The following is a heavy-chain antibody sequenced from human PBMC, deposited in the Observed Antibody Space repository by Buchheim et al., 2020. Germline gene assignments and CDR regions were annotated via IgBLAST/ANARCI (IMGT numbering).Heavy chain of an antibody. J-gene: IGHJ6*02. D-gene: IGHD2-15*01. Sequence: EVQLLESGGGLVQPGGSLRLSCAASGFTFSSYAMSWVRQAPGKGLEWVSAISGSGGSTYYADSVKGRFTISRDNSKNTLYLQMNSLRAEDTAVYYCAKVRDCSGGSCYYYYGMDVWGQGTT. CDR3: AKVRDCSGGSCYYYYGMDV. CDR2: ISGSGGST. CDR1: GFTFSSYA. V-gene: IGHV3-23*01.